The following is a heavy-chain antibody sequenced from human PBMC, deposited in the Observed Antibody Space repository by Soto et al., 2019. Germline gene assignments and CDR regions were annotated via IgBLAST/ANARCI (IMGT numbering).Heavy chain of an antibody. Sequence: GGSLRLSCAASGFTFSNSWMHWVRQVSGKGLEWVSRINADGTSTSYADSVKGRFTISRDNAKNTLYLHVNSLRAEDTAVYYCVKVLARGVGVPRLYFDSWGQGPLVTVSS. CDR1: GFTFSNSW. J-gene: IGHJ4*02. V-gene: IGHV3-74*01. CDR3: VKVLARGVGVPRLYFDS. D-gene: IGHD2-2*01. CDR2: INADGTST.